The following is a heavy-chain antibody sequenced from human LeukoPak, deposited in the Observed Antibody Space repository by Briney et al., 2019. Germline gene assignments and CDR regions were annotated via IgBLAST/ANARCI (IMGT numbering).Heavy chain of an antibody. CDR2: ISGSGGST. CDR1: GFTFSSYS. D-gene: IGHD2-2*02. Sequence: GGSLRLPCAASGFTFSSYSMNWVRQAPGKGLEWVSAISGSGGSTYYADSVKGRFTISRDNSKNTLYLQMNSLRAEDTAVYYCVNDCSSTSCYTRAPFGATRGMDVWGQGTTVTVSS. J-gene: IGHJ6*02. CDR3: VNDCSSTSCYTRAPFGATRGMDV. V-gene: IGHV3-23*01.